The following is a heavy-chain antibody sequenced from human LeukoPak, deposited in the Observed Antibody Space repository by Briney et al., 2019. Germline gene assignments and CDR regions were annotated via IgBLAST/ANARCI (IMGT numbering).Heavy chain of an antibody. CDR3: ARDSRYCSGGNCHLRFDY. CDR2: INHSGST. Sequence: SETLSLTCAVYGGSFSGYYWSWIRQPPGKGLEWIGEINHSGSTNYNPSLKSRVTISVDTSKNQFSLRLSSVTAADTAVYFCARDSRYCSGGNCHLRFDYWGQGILVTVSS. J-gene: IGHJ4*02. V-gene: IGHV4-34*01. CDR1: GGSFSGYY. D-gene: IGHD2-15*01.